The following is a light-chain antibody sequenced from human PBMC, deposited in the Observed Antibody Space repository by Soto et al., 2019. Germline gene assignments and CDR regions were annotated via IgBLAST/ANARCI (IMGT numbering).Light chain of an antibody. V-gene: IGKV3D-20*02. Sequence: EIVLTQSPGTLSLSPGERATLSCMAIQSVSSSNLAWYQQKPGQAPRLLIYGASTRATGIPARFSGSGSGTDFTLTISSLEPEDFAVYYCQQRSNWPPGITFGQGTRLEIK. CDR2: GAS. CDR3: QQRSNWPPGIT. J-gene: IGKJ5*01. CDR1: QSVSSSN.